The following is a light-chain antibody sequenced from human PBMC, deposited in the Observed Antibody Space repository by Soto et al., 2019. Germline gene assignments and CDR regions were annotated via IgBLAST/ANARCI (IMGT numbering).Light chain of an antibody. CDR1: GSNIGSNA. J-gene: IGLJ2*01. CDR3: AARDDSLTGLL. Sequence: QSVLTQPASASGTPGQRVTFSCSGSGSNIGSNAVNWYQQLPGTAPKLLIYFNTQRPSGVPDRFPGSKSGTSASLAISGLQSEDKADYYCAARDDSLTGLLIGGGTKLTVL. V-gene: IGLV1-44*01. CDR2: FNT.